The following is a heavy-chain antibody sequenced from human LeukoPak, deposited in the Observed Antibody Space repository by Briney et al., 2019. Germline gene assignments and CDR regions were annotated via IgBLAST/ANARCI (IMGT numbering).Heavy chain of an antibody. Sequence: ASVKVSCKASGYTFTSYAIHWVRQAPGQRLEWMGWISAGNGNTKYSQNFQGRVTFISNTSATTAFMELSSLRSEDAAVYYCARDTANSSSNRIFDYWGQGTLVTVSS. CDR2: ISAGNGNT. V-gene: IGHV1-3*01. J-gene: IGHJ4*02. CDR1: GYTFTSYA. D-gene: IGHD6-13*01. CDR3: ARDTANSSSNRIFDY.